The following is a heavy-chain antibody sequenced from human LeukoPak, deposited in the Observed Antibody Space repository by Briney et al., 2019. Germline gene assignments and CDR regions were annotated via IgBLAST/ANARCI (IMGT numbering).Heavy chain of an antibody. V-gene: IGHV4-39*07. J-gene: IGHJ6*03. CDR1: GGSISSSSYY. D-gene: IGHD3-16*02. CDR3: ASDMITFGGVIVRDYYYMDV. Sequence: SETLSLTCTVSGGSISSSSYYWGWIRQPPGKGLEWIGSIYCSGSTYYNPSLKSRVTISVDTSKNQFSLKLSSVTAADTAVYYCASDMITFGGVIVRDYYYMDVWGQGTLVTVSS. CDR2: IYCSGST.